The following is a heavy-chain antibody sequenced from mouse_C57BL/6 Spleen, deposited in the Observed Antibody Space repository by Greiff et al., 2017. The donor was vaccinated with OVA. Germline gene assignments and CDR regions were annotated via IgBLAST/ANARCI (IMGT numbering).Heavy chain of an antibody. Sequence: QVQLQQSGAELVRPGTSVKVSCKASGYAFTNYLIEWVKQRPGQGLEWIGVINPGSGGTNYNEKFKGKATLTADKSYSTAYMQRSSMTAEDAEVDVCARDYGSSAYFDDWGQGTTRTVSS. J-gene: IGHJ2*01. V-gene: IGHV1-54*01. CDR2: INPGSGGT. D-gene: IGHD1-1*01. CDR1: GYAFTNYL. CDR3: ARDYGSSAYFDD.